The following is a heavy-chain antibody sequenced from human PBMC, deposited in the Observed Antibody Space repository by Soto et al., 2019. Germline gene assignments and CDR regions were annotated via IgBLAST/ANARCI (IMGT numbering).Heavy chain of an antibody. CDR2: INHSGST. J-gene: IGHJ4*02. CDR3: ATIYGDYSDY. V-gene: IGHV4-34*01. Sequence: SETLSLTCAVYGGSFSGYYWSWIRQPPGKGLEWIGEINHSGSTNYNPSLKSRVTISVDTSKNQFSLKLSSVTAADTAVYYCATIYGDYSDYWGQGTLVTVSS. CDR1: GGSFSGYY. D-gene: IGHD4-17*01.